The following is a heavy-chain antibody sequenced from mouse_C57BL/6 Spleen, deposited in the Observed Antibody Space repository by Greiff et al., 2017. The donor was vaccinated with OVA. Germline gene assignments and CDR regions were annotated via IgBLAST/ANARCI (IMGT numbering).Heavy chain of an antibody. CDR3: AREREYDYDGRYAMDY. D-gene: IGHD2-4*01. CDR2: IYPGSGST. Sequence: QVQLKQPGAELVKPGASVKMSCKASGYTFTSYWITWVKQRPGQGLEWIGDIYPGSGSTNYNEKFKSKATLTVDTSSSTAYMQLSSLTSEDSAVYYCAREREYDYDGRYAMDYWGQGTSVTVSS. V-gene: IGHV1-55*01. CDR1: GYTFTSYW. J-gene: IGHJ4*01.